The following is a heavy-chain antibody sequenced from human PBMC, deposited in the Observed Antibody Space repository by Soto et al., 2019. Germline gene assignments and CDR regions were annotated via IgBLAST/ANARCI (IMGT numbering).Heavy chain of an antibody. V-gene: IGHV3-30*18. CDR3: AKGDGYPLKPYYYNGMDV. J-gene: IGHJ6*02. CDR2: ISYDGSNK. D-gene: IGHD5-12*01. Sequence: GGSLRLSCAASGFTFSSYGMHWVRQAPGKGLEWVAVISYDGSNKYYADSVKGRFTISRDNSKNTLYLQMNSLRAEDTAVYYCAKGDGYPLKPYYYNGMDVWGQGTMVTVSS. CDR1: GFTFSSYG.